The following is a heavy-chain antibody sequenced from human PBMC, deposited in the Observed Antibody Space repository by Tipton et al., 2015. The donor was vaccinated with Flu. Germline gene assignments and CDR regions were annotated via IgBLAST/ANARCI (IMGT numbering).Heavy chain of an antibody. J-gene: IGHJ4*02. CDR1: GFTFSSYA. D-gene: IGHD6-19*01. V-gene: IGHV3-30*04. CDR3: ARDFSAIAVAGLAHY. CDR2: ISYDGSNK. Sequence: SLRLSCAASGFTFSSYAMHWVRRAPGKGLEWVAVISYDGSNKYYADSVKGRFTISRDNSKNTLYLQMNSLRAEDTAVYYCARDFSAIAVAGLAHYWGQGTLVTVSS.